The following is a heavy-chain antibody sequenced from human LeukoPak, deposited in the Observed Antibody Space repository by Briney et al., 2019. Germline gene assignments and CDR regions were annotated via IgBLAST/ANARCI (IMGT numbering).Heavy chain of an antibody. D-gene: IGHD3-22*01. J-gene: IGHJ4*02. CDR3: AREGSVYDSSGYYYFGGFDY. V-gene: IGHV1-8*03. CDR1: GYTFTSYD. CDR2: MNPNSGNT. Sequence: GASVKVSCKASGYTFTSYDINWVRQATGQGLEWMGWMNPNSGNTGYAQKFQGRVTITRNTSISTAYMELSSLRSEDTAVYYCAREGSVYDSSGYYYFGGFDYWGQGTLVTVSS.